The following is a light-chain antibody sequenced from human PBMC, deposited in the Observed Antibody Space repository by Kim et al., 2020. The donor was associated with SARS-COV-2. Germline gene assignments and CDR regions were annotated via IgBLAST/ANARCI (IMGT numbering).Light chain of an antibody. CDR2: GTS. V-gene: IGKV3-20*01. CDR1: QSISSNY. J-gene: IGKJ1*01. CDR3: QQYGYSPLT. Sequence: EIVLTQSPGTLSLSPGERATLSCRASQSISSNYLAWYQQKPGQAPRLLIYGTSSRATGIPDRFSGGGSGTDFSLTISRLEPEDFALYYCQQYGYSPLTFGQGTKVDIK.